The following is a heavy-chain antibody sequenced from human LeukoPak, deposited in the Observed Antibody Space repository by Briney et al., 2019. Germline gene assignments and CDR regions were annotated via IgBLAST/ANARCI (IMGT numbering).Heavy chain of an antibody. V-gene: IGHV3-53*01. CDR3: ARAVLRYFDWLL. CDR1: GFTVSSNY. J-gene: IGHJ4*02. D-gene: IGHD3-9*01. CDR2: IHSGGST. Sequence: KPGGSLRLSCAASGFTVSSNYMSWVRQAPGKGLEWVSVIHSGGSTYYADSVKGRFTISRDNSKNTLYLQMNSLRAEDTAVYYCARAVLRYFDWLLWGQGTLVTVSS.